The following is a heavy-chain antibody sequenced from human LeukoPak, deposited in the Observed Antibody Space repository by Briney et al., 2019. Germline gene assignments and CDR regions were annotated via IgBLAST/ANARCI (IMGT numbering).Heavy chain of an antibody. CDR3: AKPAPGGYYTYFDY. V-gene: IGHV3-30*18. CDR2: ISYDGSNK. CDR1: GFTFSSYG. Sequence: GGSLRLSCAASGFTFSSYGMHWVRQAPGKGLEWVAVISYDGSNKYYADSVKGRFTISRDNSKNTLYLQMNSLRAEDTAVYYCAKPAPGGYYTYFDYWGQGTLVTVSS. J-gene: IGHJ4*02. D-gene: IGHD3-22*01.